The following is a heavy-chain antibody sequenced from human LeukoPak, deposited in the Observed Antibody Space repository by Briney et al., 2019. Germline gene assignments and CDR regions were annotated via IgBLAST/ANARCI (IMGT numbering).Heavy chain of an antibody. V-gene: IGHV3-53*01. CDR3: ARDGAKKADYYGMDV. CDR2: IYSGGTP. D-gene: IGHD3-10*01. Sequence: PGGSLRLSCAASGFTVSSTYMSWVRQAPGKGLQWVSVIYSGGTPYYADSVKGRFTISRDNSKNTLYLQMSSLRVEDTAIYYCARDGAKKADYYGMDVWGQGTAVTVSS. CDR1: GFTVSSTY. J-gene: IGHJ6*02.